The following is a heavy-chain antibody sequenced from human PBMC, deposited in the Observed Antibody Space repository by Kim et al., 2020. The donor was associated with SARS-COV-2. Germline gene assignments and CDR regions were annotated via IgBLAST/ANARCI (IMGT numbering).Heavy chain of an antibody. Sequence: DSVKGRFTISRDNSKNTLYLQMNSLRAEDTAVYYCAKDQTPMVRGVMNYWGQGTLVTVSS. CDR3: AKDQTPMVRGVMNY. D-gene: IGHD3-10*01. J-gene: IGHJ4*02. V-gene: IGHV3-23*01.